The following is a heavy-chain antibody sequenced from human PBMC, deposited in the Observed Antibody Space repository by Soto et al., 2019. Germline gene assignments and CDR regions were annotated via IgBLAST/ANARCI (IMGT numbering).Heavy chain of an antibody. J-gene: IGHJ5*02. CDR3: AREVAGIRGNWFDP. CDR1: GFTFSSYG. Sequence: QVQLVESGGGVVQPGRSLRLSCAASGFTFSSYGMHWVRQAPGKGLEWVAVIWYDGSNKYYADSVKGRFTISRDNSKNTLYLQMNSPRAEDTAVYYCAREVAGIRGNWFDPWGQGTLVTVSS. CDR2: IWYDGSNK. D-gene: IGHD6-19*01. V-gene: IGHV3-33*01.